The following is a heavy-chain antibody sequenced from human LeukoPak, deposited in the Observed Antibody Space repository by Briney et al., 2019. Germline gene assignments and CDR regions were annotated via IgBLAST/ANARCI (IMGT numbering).Heavy chain of an antibody. J-gene: IGHJ4*02. V-gene: IGHV3-30*02. Sequence: GGSLRLSCAASGFTFSSYGLHWVRQAPGKGLEWVAFIRYDGSIKYYADSVKGRFSISRDNSENTLHLQMNSLRAEDTAVYYCAKDKFSPFDYWGQGTLVTVSS. CDR3: AKDKFSPFDY. CDR1: GFTFSSYG. CDR2: IRYDGSIK.